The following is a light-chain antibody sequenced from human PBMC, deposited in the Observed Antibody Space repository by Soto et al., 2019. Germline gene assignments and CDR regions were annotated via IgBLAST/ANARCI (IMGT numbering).Light chain of an antibody. Sequence: EIVLTQSPGTLSLSPWERATLSCRASQSISSSSLAWYQQRPGQAPRLLIYVASSRATGIPGRFSGSGSGTDFTLTISRLEPEDFAVYYCQHYDSSLWTFGQGTKVDTK. CDR3: QHYDSSLWT. CDR1: QSISSSS. CDR2: VAS. J-gene: IGKJ1*01. V-gene: IGKV3-20*01.